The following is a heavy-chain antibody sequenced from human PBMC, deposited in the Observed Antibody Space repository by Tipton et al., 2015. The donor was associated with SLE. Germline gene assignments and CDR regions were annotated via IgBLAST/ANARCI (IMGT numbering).Heavy chain of an antibody. CDR3: ARSLNVVAAVYDI. D-gene: IGHD6-13*01. V-gene: IGHV3-49*03. J-gene: IGHJ3*02. CDR1: GFTFGEYG. CDR2: IRSNAYGGTT. Sequence: RSLRLSCTASGFTFGEYGMSWFRQAQGKGLEWVGFIRSNAYGGTTQNAASVTGRFTISRDDSKSILYLQMSSLKTEDTAVYYCARSLNVVAAVYDIWGQGTMVTVSA.